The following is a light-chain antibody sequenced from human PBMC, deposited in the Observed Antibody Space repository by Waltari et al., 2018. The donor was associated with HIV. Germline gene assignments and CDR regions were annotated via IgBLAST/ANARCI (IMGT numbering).Light chain of an antibody. V-gene: IGLV1-51*02. CDR3: ATWDSSLRTVI. CDR1: SSYIGTNH. J-gene: IGLJ2*01. Sequence: QSVLTQSPSVSAAPGQQVTISCYGRSSYIGTNHVSWYQQFPGRAPKLLIYENEKRPSVIPGRFSGSKFGTSATLDITGLQTGDEALYFCATWDSSLRTVIYGGGTNLTVL. CDR2: ENE.